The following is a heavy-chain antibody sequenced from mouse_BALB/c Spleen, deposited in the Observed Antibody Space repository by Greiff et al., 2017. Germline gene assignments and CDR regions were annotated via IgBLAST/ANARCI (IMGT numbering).Heavy chain of an antibody. CDR3: ASDGYDEGYYYAMDY. J-gene: IGHJ4*01. Sequence: EVQLQQSGAELVKPGASVKLSCTASGFNIKDTYMHWVKQRPEQGLEWIGRIDPANGNTKYDPKFQGKATITADTSSNTAYLQLSSLTSEDTAVYYCASDGYDEGYYYAMDYWGQGTSVTVSS. D-gene: IGHD2-2*01. V-gene: IGHV14-3*02. CDR2: IDPANGNT. CDR1: GFNIKDTY.